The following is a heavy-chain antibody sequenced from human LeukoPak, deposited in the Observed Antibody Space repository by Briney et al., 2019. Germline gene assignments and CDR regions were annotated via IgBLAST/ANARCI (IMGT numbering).Heavy chain of an antibody. D-gene: IGHD3-22*01. V-gene: IGHV4-4*02. CDR1: GGSISSSNW. CDR3: ARAGDGYYDSSGPLDY. J-gene: IGHJ4*02. Sequence: PSETLSLTCAVSGGSISSSNWWSWVRQPPGKGLEWIGEFYHSGSTNYNPSLKSRVTISVDKSKNQFSLKLSSVTAADTAVYYCARAGDGYYDSSGPLDYWGQGTLVTVSS. CDR2: FYHSGST.